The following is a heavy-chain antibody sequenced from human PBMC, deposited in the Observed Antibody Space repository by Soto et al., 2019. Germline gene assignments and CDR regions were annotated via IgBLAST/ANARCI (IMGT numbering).Heavy chain of an antibody. CDR1: GGSFSGYY. CDR3: ARTGPSLEMATIYFDY. Sequence: SETLSLTCAVYGGSFSGYYWSWIRQPPGKGLEWIGEINHSGSTNYNPSLKSRITISVDTSKNQLSLKLSSVTAADTAVYYCARTGPSLEMATIYFDYWGQGTLVTVSS. V-gene: IGHV4-34*01. D-gene: IGHD3-3*01. CDR2: INHSGST. J-gene: IGHJ4*02.